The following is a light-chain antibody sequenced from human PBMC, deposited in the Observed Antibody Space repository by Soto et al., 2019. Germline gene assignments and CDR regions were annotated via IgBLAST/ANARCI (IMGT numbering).Light chain of an antibody. CDR1: QDIRKF. V-gene: IGKV1-33*01. Sequence: DIEMTQSPPSLSASVGDRVTITCQASQDIRKFLNWFQQRPGAAPKLLIYDASNLETGVPSRFSAGGSGTHFTFTITSLQPEDTGTYFCQQYDNLPYTFAQGTKVEI. CDR2: DAS. J-gene: IGKJ2*01. CDR3: QQYDNLPYT.